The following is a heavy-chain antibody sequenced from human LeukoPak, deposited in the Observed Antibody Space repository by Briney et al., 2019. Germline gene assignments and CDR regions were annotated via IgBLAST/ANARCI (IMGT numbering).Heavy chain of an antibody. V-gene: IGHV1-69*04. Sequence: SVKVYCKASGGTFSSYAISWVRQAPGQGLEWMGRIIPILGIANYAQKFQGRVTITADKSTSTAYMELSSLRSEDTAVYYCARDLVDYVWGSYRSNYFDYWGQGTLVTVSS. CDR2: IIPILGIA. CDR1: GGTFSSYA. D-gene: IGHD3-16*02. J-gene: IGHJ4*02. CDR3: ARDLVDYVWGSYRSNYFDY.